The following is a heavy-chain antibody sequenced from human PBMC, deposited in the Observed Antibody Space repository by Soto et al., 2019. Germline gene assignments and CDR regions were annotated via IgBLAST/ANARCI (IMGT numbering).Heavy chain of an antibody. Sequence: GAPEKVSCKVSGYTLTELSMHWVRQAPRKELEWMGGFDPEDGETIYAQKFQGRVTMTEDTSTDTAYMELSSLRSEDTAVYYFFTFPSPRLLECLFFWGQGTLVTVSS. J-gene: IGHJ1*01. D-gene: IGHD3-3*01. CDR1: GYTLTELS. CDR3: FTFPSPRLLECLFF. CDR2: FDPEDGET. V-gene: IGHV1-24*01.